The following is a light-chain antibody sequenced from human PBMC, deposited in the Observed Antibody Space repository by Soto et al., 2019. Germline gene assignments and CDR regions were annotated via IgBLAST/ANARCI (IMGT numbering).Light chain of an antibody. Sequence: DIQMTQSPSSLSASVGDSVTILCRASQSISSYLNWYQQKPGKAPKLLIYGTSRLQSGVPSRFSGSRSCIDFTLTISRLRSEDFATYFCQQSDSIPWTFGQGTKVDI. J-gene: IGKJ1*01. CDR3: QQSDSIPWT. CDR2: GTS. V-gene: IGKV1-39*01. CDR1: QSISSY.